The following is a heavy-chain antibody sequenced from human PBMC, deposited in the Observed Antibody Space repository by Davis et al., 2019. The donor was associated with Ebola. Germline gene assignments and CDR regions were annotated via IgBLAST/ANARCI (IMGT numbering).Heavy chain of an antibody. Sequence: GESLKISCAASGFTFSSYSMNWVRQAPGKGLEWVSYISSSSSTIYYADSVKGRFTISRDNAKNSLYLQMNSLRVEDTAVYYCASRMTTALSWGQGTTVTVSS. CDR2: ISSSSSTI. V-gene: IGHV3-48*04. D-gene: IGHD4-11*01. CDR1: GFTFSSYS. J-gene: IGHJ6*02. CDR3: ASRMTTALS.